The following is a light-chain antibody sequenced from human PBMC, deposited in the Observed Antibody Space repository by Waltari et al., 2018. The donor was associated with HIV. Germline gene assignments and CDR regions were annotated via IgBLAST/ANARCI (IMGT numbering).Light chain of an antibody. CDR1: TSDLGSFDS. Sequence: QSALPPPRSVSGSPGQSVTISCPGTTSDLGSFDSVTWYQHYPGKAPKVIIYEVSQRPSGVPDRFTASKSGITASLTISGLQDEDEADYYCCSYAGAYTYVFGTGTKVTVL. V-gene: IGLV2-11*01. J-gene: IGLJ1*01. CDR3: CSYAGAYTYV. CDR2: EVS.